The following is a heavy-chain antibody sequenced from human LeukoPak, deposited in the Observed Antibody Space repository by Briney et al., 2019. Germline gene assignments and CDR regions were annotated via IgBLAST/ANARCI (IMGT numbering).Heavy chain of an antibody. V-gene: IGHV4-34*01. CDR1: GGSFSGYY. CDR2: INHSGGT. J-gene: IGHJ4*02. CDR3: ARHVGYCSGGSCYPEYYFDY. Sequence: SETLSLTCAVYGGSFSGYYWSWIRQPPGKGLEWIGEINHSGGTNYNPSLKSRVTISVDTSKNQFSLKLSSVTAADTAVYYCARHVGYCSGGSCYPEYYFDYWGQGTLVTVSS. D-gene: IGHD2-15*01.